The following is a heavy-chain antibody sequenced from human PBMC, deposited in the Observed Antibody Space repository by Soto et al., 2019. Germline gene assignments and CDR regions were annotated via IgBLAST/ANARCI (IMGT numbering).Heavy chain of an antibody. CDR2: ISYDGSNK. D-gene: IGHD3-9*01. CDR1: GFTFSSYA. V-gene: IGHV3-30-3*01. CDR3: ARDADILTGSDAFDI. Sequence: PGGSLRLSCAASGFTFSSYAMHWVRQAPGKGLEWVAVISYDGSNKYYADSVKGRFTISRDNSKNTLYLQMNSLRAEDTAVYYCARDADILTGSDAFDIWGQGTMVTVSS. J-gene: IGHJ3*02.